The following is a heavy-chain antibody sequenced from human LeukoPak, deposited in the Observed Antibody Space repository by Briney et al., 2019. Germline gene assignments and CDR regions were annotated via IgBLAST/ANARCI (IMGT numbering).Heavy chain of an antibody. V-gene: IGHV4-34*01. CDR1: GGSISSGYY. D-gene: IGHD3-10*01. J-gene: IGHJ4*02. Sequence: KASETLSLTCTVSGGSISSGYYWGWIRQPPGKGLEWIGEINHSGNTNYSPSLKSRVTISIDTSKNQFSLNLTSVTAADTAVYYCARGPNLWFGETPLDYWGQGTLVTVSS. CDR2: INHSGNT. CDR3: ARGPNLWFGETPLDY.